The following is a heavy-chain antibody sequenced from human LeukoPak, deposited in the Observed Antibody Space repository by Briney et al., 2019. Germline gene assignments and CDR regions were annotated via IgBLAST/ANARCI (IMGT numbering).Heavy chain of an antibody. CDR1: GYTFTSYD. CDR3: ARWAAWSYYDSSVHFDY. D-gene: IGHD3-22*01. V-gene: IGHV1-8*01. Sequence: ASVKVSCKASGYTFTSYDINWVRQATGQGLEWMGWMNPNSGNTGYAQKLQGRVTMTTDTSTSTAYMELRSLRSDDTAVYYCARWAAWSYYDSSVHFDYWSQGTLVTVSS. J-gene: IGHJ4*02. CDR2: MNPNSGNT.